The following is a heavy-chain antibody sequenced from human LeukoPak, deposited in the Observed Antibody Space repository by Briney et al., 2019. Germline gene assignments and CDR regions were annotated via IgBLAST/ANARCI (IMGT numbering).Heavy chain of an antibody. D-gene: IGHD5-18*01. V-gene: IGHV4-39*07. CDR1: GGSISSSSYY. J-gene: IGHJ4*02. CDR2: INHSGST. CDR3: ARASGYSYGYGSFDY. Sequence: SETLSLTCTVSGGSISSSSYYWGWIRQPPGKGLEWIGEINHSGSTNYNPSLKSRVTISVDTSKIQFSLKLSSVTAADTAVYYCARASGYSYGYGSFDYWGQGTLVTVSS.